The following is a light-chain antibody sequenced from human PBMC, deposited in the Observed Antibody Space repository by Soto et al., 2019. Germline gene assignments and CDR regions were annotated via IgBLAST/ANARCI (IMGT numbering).Light chain of an antibody. Sequence: QSALTQPASVSGSPGQSITISCTGSSSDVGGYNYVSWYQQHHPGKAPKLMIYDVSNRPSGVSNRFSGSKSGNTASLTISGLQDEDEADYYCSSYTNSSTVVFGGGTKLTVL. CDR1: SSDVGGYNY. CDR2: DVS. CDR3: SSYTNSSTVV. J-gene: IGLJ2*01. V-gene: IGLV2-14*03.